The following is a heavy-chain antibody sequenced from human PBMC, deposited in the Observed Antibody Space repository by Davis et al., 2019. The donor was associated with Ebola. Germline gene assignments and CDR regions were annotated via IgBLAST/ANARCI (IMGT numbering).Heavy chain of an antibody. D-gene: IGHD6-19*01. V-gene: IGHV5-51*01. CDR1: GYTFTNYW. Sequence: GESLKISCKGSGYTFTNYWIGWVRQKPGKGLEWMGFIYPGDSDTRYSPSFQGQVSISADKSITTAYLQWSSLKASDTAMYYCARPHGSGWYGDFYFDYWGQGSLVTVSS. CDR2: IYPGDSDT. CDR3: ARPHGSGWYGDFYFDY. J-gene: IGHJ4*02.